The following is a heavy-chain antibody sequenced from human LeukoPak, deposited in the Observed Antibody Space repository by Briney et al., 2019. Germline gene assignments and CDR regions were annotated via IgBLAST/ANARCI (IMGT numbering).Heavy chain of an antibody. CDR1: GGSISSGGYY. CDR2: IYHSGST. V-gene: IGHV4-30-2*01. CDR3: ARRTPDYSFGVHQDLTKMSPFDY. D-gene: IGHD5-18*01. Sequence: PSQTLSLTCTVSGGSISSGGYYWSWIRQPPGKGLEWIGYIYHSGSTYYNPSLKSRVTISVDRSKNQFSLKLSSVTAADTAVYYCARRTPDYSFGVHQDLTKMSPFDYWGQGTLVTVSS. J-gene: IGHJ4*02.